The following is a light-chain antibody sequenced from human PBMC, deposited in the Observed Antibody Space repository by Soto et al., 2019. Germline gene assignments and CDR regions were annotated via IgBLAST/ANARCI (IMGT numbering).Light chain of an antibody. Sequence: QSALTQPASVPGSPGQSITISCTGTSSDVGGYNSVSWYQQHPGKAPKLVIYEVTNRPSGISNRFSGSKSGNTASLTISGLQAEDEADYYCSSYTSSSTRVFGTGTKVTVL. V-gene: IGLV2-14*01. CDR3: SSYTSSSTRV. CDR1: SSDVGGYNS. J-gene: IGLJ1*01. CDR2: EVT.